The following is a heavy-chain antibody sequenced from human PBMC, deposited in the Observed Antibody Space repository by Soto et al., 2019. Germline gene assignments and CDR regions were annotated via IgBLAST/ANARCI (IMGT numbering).Heavy chain of an antibody. D-gene: IGHD3-3*01. V-gene: IGHV3-11*06. J-gene: IGHJ6*02. CDR2: INSRGTYT. CDR3: ACVAPTIFGAQFHQNLVDV. CDR1: GFKFPDYP. Sequence: PGGSLRLSCAASGFKFPDYPMTLIRQAQGEGVEWVSYINSRGTYTTYADSVRGRFTVSRDNAKNSLYLQMDSLTGEDTAVYYCACVAPTIFGAQFHQNLVDVWGQGNMVTVAS.